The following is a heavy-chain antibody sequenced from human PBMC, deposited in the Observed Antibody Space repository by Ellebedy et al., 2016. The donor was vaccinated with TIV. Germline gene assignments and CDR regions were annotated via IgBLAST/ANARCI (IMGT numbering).Heavy chain of an antibody. CDR2: INPLGSQK. Sequence: GESLKISCVDSGPIFSHNWMSWVRQAPGKGLEWVAKINPLGSQKSYVDSVKGRFTISRDNAKNTLYLQMNSLRAEDTAVYYCARAGSSGWEAYFDLWGRGTLVTVSS. CDR3: ARAGSSGWEAYFDL. D-gene: IGHD6-19*01. V-gene: IGHV3-7*01. CDR1: GPIFSHNW. J-gene: IGHJ2*01.